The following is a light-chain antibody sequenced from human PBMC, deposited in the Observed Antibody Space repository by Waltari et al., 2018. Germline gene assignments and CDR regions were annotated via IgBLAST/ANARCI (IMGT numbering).Light chain of an antibody. Sequence: IQMPQSPSSLSASIGDRVTNTCRASQDIRDHLGWYQQKPGKAPNLLIYVASSLQPGVPSRFSGSGSGTFFTPTISSRQPEDFATYYCLQDHNYPWTFGQGTKVEIK. CDR2: VAS. CDR3: LQDHNYPWT. J-gene: IGKJ1*01. V-gene: IGKV1-6*01. CDR1: QDIRDH.